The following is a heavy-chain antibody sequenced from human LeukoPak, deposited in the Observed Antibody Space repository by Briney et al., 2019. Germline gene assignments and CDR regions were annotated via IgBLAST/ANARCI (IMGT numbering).Heavy chain of an antibody. CDR3: ARDFTYDGY. D-gene: IGHD2-21*01. J-gene: IGHJ4*02. CDR1: GFSFIYYN. CDR2: ISSSSSYI. Sequence: GGSLRLSCAASGFSFIYYNMKWVRQAPGKGLEWVASISSSSSYIYYADSVKGRFTISRDNARNSVYLQMNSLRAEDTAVYYCARDFTYDGYWGQGTLVTVSS. V-gene: IGHV3-21*01.